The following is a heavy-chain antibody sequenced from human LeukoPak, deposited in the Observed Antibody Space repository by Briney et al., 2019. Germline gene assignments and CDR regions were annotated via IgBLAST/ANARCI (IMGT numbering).Heavy chain of an antibody. CDR2: IVVGSDNT. CDR1: GFTFTSSA. J-gene: IGHJ4*02. Sequence: GASVKVSCKASGFTFTSSAVQWVLQARGQRLEWIGWIVVGSDNTDYAQKFQERVTITRDMSTTTAYMELSSLRSEDTAVYYCAADIDYYDGSGYYKNFDYWGQGTLVTVSS. CDR3: AADIDYYDGSGYYKNFDY. D-gene: IGHD3-22*01. V-gene: IGHV1-58*01.